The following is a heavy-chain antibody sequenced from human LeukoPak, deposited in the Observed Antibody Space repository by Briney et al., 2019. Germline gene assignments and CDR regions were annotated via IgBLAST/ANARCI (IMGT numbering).Heavy chain of an antibody. Sequence: SVKVSCKASGGTFSSYAISWVRQAPGQGLEWMGGIIPIFGTANYAQKFQGRVTITTDESTSTAYMELSSLRSEDTAVYYCAISPLLYYYDSSGYFDYWGQGTLVTVSS. V-gene: IGHV1-69*05. CDR3: AISPLLYYYDSSGYFDY. J-gene: IGHJ4*02. CDR1: GGTFSSYA. CDR2: IIPIFGTA. D-gene: IGHD3-22*01.